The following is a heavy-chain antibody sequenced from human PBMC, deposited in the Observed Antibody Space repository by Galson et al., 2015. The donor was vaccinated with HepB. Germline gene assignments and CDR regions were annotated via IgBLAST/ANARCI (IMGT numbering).Heavy chain of an antibody. CDR1: GFTFSNAW. D-gene: IGHD3-22*01. CDR2: IKSKTDGGTT. CDR3: TTEYDSSGLGDY. J-gene: IGHJ4*02. V-gene: IGHV3-15*01. Sequence: SLRLSCAASGFTFSNAWMSWVRQAPGKGLEWVGRIKSKTDGGTTDYAAPVKGRFTISRDDSKNTLYLQMNSLKTDDTAVYYCTTEYDSSGLGDYWGQGTLVTVSS.